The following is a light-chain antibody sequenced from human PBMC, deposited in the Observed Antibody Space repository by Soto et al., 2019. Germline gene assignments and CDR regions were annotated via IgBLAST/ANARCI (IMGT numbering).Light chain of an antibody. CDR3: SSYARSNNFV. J-gene: IGLJ1*01. V-gene: IGLV2-8*01. CDR2: EVS. CDR1: SSDVGGYNY. Sequence: QSVLTQPPSASGSPGQSVTISCTGTSSDVGGYNYVSWYQQHPGKAPKPIIYEVSKRPSGAPDRFSGSKSGNTASLTVSGLQAEDEADYYCSSYARSNNFVFATGTKVTVL.